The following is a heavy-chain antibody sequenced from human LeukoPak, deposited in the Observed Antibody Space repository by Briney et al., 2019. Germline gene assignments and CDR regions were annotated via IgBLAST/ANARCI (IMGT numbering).Heavy chain of an antibody. CDR3: ARDGASHAFDV. Sequence: GGSLRLSCAASGFGFSSYSMNWVRQAPGKGLEWISYISSSSSTIYYADSVKGRFTISRDSAKNPLYLQMNSLRGEDTAVYYCARDGASHAFDVWGQGTMVTVSS. CDR2: ISSSSSTI. D-gene: IGHD3-16*01. CDR1: GFGFSSYS. V-gene: IGHV3-48*01. J-gene: IGHJ3*01.